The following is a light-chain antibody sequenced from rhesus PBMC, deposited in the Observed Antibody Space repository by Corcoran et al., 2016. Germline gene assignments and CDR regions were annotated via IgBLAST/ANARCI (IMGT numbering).Light chain of an antibody. CDR1: QSLSNY. CDR3: QPGYSFPYS. Sequence: DIQMTQSPSSLSASVGDRVTITCQASQSLSNYLNWYQQKPGKIPKFLIYRESSLQSGIPSRLSGSGSGTVFPLTIRSLQPEDFATYYCQPGYSFPYSFGQGTKVEIK. CDR2: RES. J-gene: IGKJ2*01. V-gene: IGKV1S9*01.